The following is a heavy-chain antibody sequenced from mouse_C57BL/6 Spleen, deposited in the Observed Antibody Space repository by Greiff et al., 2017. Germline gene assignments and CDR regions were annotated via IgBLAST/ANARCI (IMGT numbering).Heavy chain of an antibody. D-gene: IGHD1-2*01. J-gene: IGHJ4*01. CDR1: GFTFSNYW. Sequence: EVHLVESGGGLVQPGGSMKLSCVASGFTFSNYWMNWVRQSPEKGLEWVAQIRLKSDNYATHYAESVKGRFTISRDDSKSSVYLQMNNLRAEDTGIYYCTGSTADYYYAMDYWGQGTSVTVSS. CDR2: IRLKSDNYAT. V-gene: IGHV6-3*01. CDR3: TGSTADYYYAMDY.